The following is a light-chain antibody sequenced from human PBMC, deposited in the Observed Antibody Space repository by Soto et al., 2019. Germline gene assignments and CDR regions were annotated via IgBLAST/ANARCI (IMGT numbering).Light chain of an antibody. CDR1: QSLVYTNGNTY. CDR2: DVS. V-gene: IGKV2-30*01. CDR3: MQATQSPRT. Sequence: DVVLTQSPVSLPVTLGQPASISCRSSQSLVYTNGNTYLNWFQQRPGQSPRRLIYDVSIRDPGFPDRFSGSGSGTDFTLKISRVEAEDVGVYYCMQATQSPRTFGQGTKVEIK. J-gene: IGKJ1*01.